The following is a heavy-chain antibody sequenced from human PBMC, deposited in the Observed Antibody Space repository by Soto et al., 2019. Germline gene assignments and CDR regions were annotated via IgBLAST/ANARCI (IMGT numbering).Heavy chain of an antibody. D-gene: IGHD5-18*01. CDR2: IYHSGST. J-gene: IGHJ6*02. CDR3: ARPGGYNYGPYYGMDV. V-gene: IGHV4-4*02. CDR1: GGSISSSNW. Sequence: QMQLQESGPGLVKPSGTLSLTCAVSGGSISSSNWWSWVRQPPGKGLEWIGEIYHSGSTNYNPSLKSRVTISVDKSENQFSLKLSSVTAADTAVYYCARPGGYNYGPYYGMDVWGQGTTVTVSS.